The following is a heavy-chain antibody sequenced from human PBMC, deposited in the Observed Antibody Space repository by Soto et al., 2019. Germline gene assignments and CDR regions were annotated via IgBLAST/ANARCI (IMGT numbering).Heavy chain of an antibody. V-gene: IGHV5-51*01. CDR2: IDPNDSQT. CDR3: ARHAGNSWKGDYFDY. CDR1: GYSFSISW. D-gene: IGHD6-13*01. J-gene: IGHJ4*02. Sequence: GESVKISCRASGYSFSISWIGWVRQMPGKGLEWMGIIDPNDSQTIYSPSFQGQVTISADKSIDTAYLQWSSLKTSDTAMYYCARHAGNSWKGDYFDYWGQGALVTVSS.